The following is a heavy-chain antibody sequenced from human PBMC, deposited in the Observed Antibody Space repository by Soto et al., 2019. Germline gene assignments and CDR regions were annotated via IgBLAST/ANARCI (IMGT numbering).Heavy chain of an antibody. CDR2: ISGSGGST. CDR3: AKVEYDSSGYHPWGFDY. V-gene: IGHV3-23*01. J-gene: IGHJ4*02. Sequence: EVQLLESGGGLVQPGGSLRLSCAASGFTFSSYAMSWVRQAPGKGLEWVSAISGSGGSTYYADSVKGRFTISRDNSKNTLYLQMNSLRAEDTAVYYCAKVEYDSSGYHPWGFDYWGQGTLVTVSS. CDR1: GFTFSSYA. D-gene: IGHD3-22*01.